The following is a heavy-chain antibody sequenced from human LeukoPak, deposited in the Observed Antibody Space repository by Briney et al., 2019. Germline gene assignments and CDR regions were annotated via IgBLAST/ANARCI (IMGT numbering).Heavy chain of an antibody. V-gene: IGHV5-51*01. CDR2: IYPDDSDT. CDR1: GYTFPYYW. J-gene: IGHJ4*02. D-gene: IGHD6-13*01. Sequence: GESLKISCTGSGYTFPYYWIAWVRQMPGKGLEWMGIIYPDDSDTRYSPSFQGLSTISADKSITTAYLQWSSLKASDTAMYYCARLRSSSWYTVDYWGQGTLVTVSS. CDR3: ARLRSSSWYTVDY.